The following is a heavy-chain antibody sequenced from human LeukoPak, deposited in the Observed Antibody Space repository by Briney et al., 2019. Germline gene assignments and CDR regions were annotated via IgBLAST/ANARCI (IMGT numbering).Heavy chain of an antibody. CDR2: INPNSGGT. Sequence: ASVKVSCKASGCTFTGYYMHWVRQAPGQGLEWMGRINPNSGGTNYAQKFQGRVTMTRDTSISTAYMELSRLRSDDTAVYYCARWGIAAAGIDYWGQGTLVTVSS. D-gene: IGHD6-13*01. J-gene: IGHJ4*02. V-gene: IGHV1-2*06. CDR1: GCTFTGYY. CDR3: ARWGIAAAGIDY.